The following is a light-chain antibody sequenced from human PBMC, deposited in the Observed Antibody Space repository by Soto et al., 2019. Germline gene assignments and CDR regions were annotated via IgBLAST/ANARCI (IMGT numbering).Light chain of an antibody. CDR3: GSYVGSKSFV. J-gene: IGLJ3*02. V-gene: IGLV2-8*01. Sequence: QSVLTQPPSASGSLGQSVTISCTGTSSDIGDYNYVSWYQQHAGKAPKLMIYEVSQRPSGVPDRFSGSKSGNTASPTVSGLQAEDEADYYCGSYVGSKSFVFGGGTKVTV. CDR2: EVS. CDR1: SSDIGDYNY.